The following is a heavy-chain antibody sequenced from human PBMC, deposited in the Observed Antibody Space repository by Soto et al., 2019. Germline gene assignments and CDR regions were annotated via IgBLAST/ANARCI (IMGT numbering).Heavy chain of an antibody. V-gene: IGHV3-30*18. CDR3: AKDLGNIVATLDY. CDR2: ISYDGSNK. D-gene: IGHD5-12*01. Sequence: QVQLVESGGGVVQPGRSLRLSCAASGFTFSSYGMHWVRQAPGKGLEWVAVISYDGSNKYYADSVKGRFTISRDNSKNTLYLQMNSLRAEDTAVYYCAKDLGNIVATLDYWGQGTLVTVSS. J-gene: IGHJ4*02. CDR1: GFTFSSYG.